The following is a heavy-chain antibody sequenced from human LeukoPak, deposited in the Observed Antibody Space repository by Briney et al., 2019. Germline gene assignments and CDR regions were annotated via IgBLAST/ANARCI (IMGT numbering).Heavy chain of an antibody. V-gene: IGHV3-23*01. CDR1: GFTFSSYE. J-gene: IGHJ4*02. CDR3: AKDQDSSGYYPVTADY. D-gene: IGHD3-22*01. Sequence: GGSLRLSCAASGFTFSSYEMNWVRQAPGKGLEWVSAISGSGGSTYYADSVKGRFTISRDNSKNTLYLQMNSLRAEDTAVYYCAKDQDSSGYYPVTADYWGQGTLVTVSS. CDR2: ISGSGGST.